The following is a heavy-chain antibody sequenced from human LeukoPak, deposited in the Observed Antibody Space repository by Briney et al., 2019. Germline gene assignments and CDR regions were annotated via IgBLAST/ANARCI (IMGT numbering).Heavy chain of an antibody. CDR3: ATAKFGGNSYFDF. J-gene: IGHJ4*02. CDR2: INPSGGST. D-gene: IGHD4-23*01. Sequence: ASVKVSCKASGYRFTSYFIHWVRQAPGQGLEWMGIINPSGGSTSYAQKFQGRVSMTRDTSTSTVYMDLSSLRSDDTAVYYCATAKFGGNSYFDFWGQGTPVTVSS. V-gene: IGHV1-46*01. CDR1: GYRFTSYF.